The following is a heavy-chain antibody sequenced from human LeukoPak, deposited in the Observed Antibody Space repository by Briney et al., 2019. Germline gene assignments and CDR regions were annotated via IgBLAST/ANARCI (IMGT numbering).Heavy chain of an antibody. D-gene: IGHD6-19*01. V-gene: IGHV4-59*01. Sequence: SETLSLTCTVSGGSINAYYWSWVRQSPGKGLEWIGYVHYGGSTNYNPSLKSRVTISVDASKNHFSLRLTSMTAADTADYYFLNLLHDSGGHYYFDYWGQGTLVSVSS. J-gene: IGHJ4*02. CDR3: LNLLHDSGGHYYFDY. CDR2: VHYGGST. CDR1: GGSINAYY.